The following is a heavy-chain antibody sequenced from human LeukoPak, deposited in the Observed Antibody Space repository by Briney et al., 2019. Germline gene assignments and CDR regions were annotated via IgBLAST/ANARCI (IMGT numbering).Heavy chain of an antibody. CDR2: INHSGST. D-gene: IGHD3-10*01. CDR1: GGSFSGYY. J-gene: IGHJ6*02. V-gene: IGHV4-34*01. Sequence: SETLSPTCAVYGGSFSGYYWSWIRQPPGKGLEWIGEINHSGSTNYNPSLKSRVTISVDTPKNQFSLKLSSVTAADTAVYYCARGRLPTWAPVGDYYYGMDVWGQGTTVTVSS. CDR3: ARGRLPTWAPVGDYYYGMDV.